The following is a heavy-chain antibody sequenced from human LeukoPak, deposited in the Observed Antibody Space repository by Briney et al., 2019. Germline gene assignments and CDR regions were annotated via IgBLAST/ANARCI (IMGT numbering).Heavy chain of an antibody. D-gene: IGHD4-11*01. CDR2: IYYSGST. J-gene: IGHJ4*02. CDR3: ARDPKSYDYSNYLDY. V-gene: IGHV4-39*02. CDR1: GGSINSGGYY. Sequence: PSETLSLTCTVSGGSINSGGYYWGWIRQPPGKGLEWIGSIYYSGSTYYNPSLKSRVTISVDTSRKQFSLKLSSVTAADTAVYYCARDPKSYDYSNYLDYWGQGTLVTVSS.